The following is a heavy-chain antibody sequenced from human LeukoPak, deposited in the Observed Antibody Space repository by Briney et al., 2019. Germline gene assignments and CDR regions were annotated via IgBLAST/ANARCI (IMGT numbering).Heavy chain of an antibody. CDR1: GFTFNSYS. Sequence: PGGSLRLSCAASGFTFNSYSMNWVRQAPGKGLEWVSYISSSSSTIYYADSVKGRFTISRDNAKNSPYLQMNSLRDEDTAVYYCARDQGITIFAYWGQGTLVTVSS. CDR3: ARDQGITIFAY. V-gene: IGHV3-48*02. CDR2: ISSSSSTI. J-gene: IGHJ4*02. D-gene: IGHD3-3*01.